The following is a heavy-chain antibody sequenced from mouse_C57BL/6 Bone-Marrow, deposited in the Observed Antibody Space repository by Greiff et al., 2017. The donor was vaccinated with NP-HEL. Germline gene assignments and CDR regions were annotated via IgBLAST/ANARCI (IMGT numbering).Heavy chain of an antibody. CDR3: ARSAAQATYAMDY. Sequence: EVHLVESGPGLAKPSQTLSLTCSVTGYSITSDYWNWIRKFPGNKLEYMGYISYSGSTYYNPSLKSRISITRDTSKNQYYLQLNSVTTEDTATYYCARSAAQATYAMDYWGQGTSVTVSS. J-gene: IGHJ4*01. CDR2: ISYSGST. D-gene: IGHD3-2*02. V-gene: IGHV3-8*01. CDR1: GYSITSDY.